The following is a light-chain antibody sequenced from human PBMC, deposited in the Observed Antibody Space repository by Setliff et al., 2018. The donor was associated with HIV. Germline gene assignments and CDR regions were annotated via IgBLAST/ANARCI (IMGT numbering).Light chain of an antibody. CDR1: SSDVGRYNL. CDR2: QAS. V-gene: IGLV2-23*01. J-gene: IGLJ1*01. Sequence: ALAQPASVSGSPGQSITISCTGTSSDVGRYNLVAWYQQHPGKAPKLMIYQASKRPSGVSNRFSGSKSGNTASLTISGLQAEDEADYYCCSNTGSNSYVFGTGTKVTVL. CDR3: CSNTGSNSYV.